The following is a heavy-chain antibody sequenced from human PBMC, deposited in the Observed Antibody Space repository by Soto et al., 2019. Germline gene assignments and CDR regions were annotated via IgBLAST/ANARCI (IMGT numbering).Heavy chain of an antibody. CDR1: GNTFTDSG. CDR2: VNTGNGNT. J-gene: IGHJ3*02. CDR3: SRTGYPRVFDI. Sequence: GASVKVSCKASGNTFTDSGIHWGRQAPGQSLERMGWVNTGNGNTKCSQEFQGRVTFTRDTSATTAYMELSALIFEDTAVYYCSRTGYPRVFDIWGQGTMVTVSS. V-gene: IGHV1-3*04. D-gene: IGHD1-1*01.